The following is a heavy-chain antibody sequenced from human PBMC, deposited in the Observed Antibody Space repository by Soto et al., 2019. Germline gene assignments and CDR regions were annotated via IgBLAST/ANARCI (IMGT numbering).Heavy chain of an antibody. V-gene: IGHV3-21*01. Sequence: GGSLRLSCAASGFTFSSYSMNWVRQAPGKGLEWVSSISSSSSYIYYADSVKGRFTISRDNAKNSLYLQMNSLRAEDTAVYYCARDYYGSGSYHYYYYYMDVWGKGTTVTVSS. CDR1: GFTFSSYS. CDR3: ARDYYGSGSYHYYYYYMDV. J-gene: IGHJ6*03. CDR2: ISSSSSYI. D-gene: IGHD3-10*01.